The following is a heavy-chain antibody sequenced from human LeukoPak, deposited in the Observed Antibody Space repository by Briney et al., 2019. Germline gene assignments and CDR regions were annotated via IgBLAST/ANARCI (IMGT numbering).Heavy chain of an antibody. CDR1: GYTFTSYG. CDR2: IRFYNGDT. V-gene: IGHV1-18*01. CDR3: ATGYCSSTNCRIDY. D-gene: IGHD2-2*03. J-gene: IGHJ4*02. Sequence: GASVKVSCKASGYTFTSYGISWVRQARGQGLEWMGWIRFYNGDTNYAQKLQGRVTMTTDTSTSTAYMELRSLGSDDTAVYCCATGYCSSTNCRIDYWGQGTLVSVSS.